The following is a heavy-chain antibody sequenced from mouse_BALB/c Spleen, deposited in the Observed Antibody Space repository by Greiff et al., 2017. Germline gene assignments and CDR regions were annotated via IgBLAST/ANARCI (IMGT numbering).Heavy chain of an antibody. J-gene: IGHJ2*01. Sequence: EVKLMESGGGLVQPGGSLKLSCAASGFDFSRYWMSWVRQAPGKGLEWIGEINPDSSTINYTPSLKDKFIISRDNAKNTLYLQMSKVRSEDTALYYCARPGATAPYYFDYWGQGTTLTVSS. D-gene: IGHD1-2*01. CDR3: ARPGATAPYYFDY. CDR1: GFDFSRYW. CDR2: INPDSSTI. V-gene: IGHV4-1*02.